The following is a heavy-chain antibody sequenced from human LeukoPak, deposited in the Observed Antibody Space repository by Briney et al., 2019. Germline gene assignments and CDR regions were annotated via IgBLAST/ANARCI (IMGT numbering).Heavy chain of an antibody. CDR3: ARDSDSSSSSWFDP. Sequence: GGSLRLSCAASGFTFSIYNMNWVRQAPGKGLEWVSSIGSSGNYIYYADSVKGRFTISRDNAKNSLYLQINSLRAEDTAVYYCARDSDSSSSSWFDPWGQGTLATVSS. CDR2: IGSSGNYI. D-gene: IGHD6-6*01. V-gene: IGHV3-21*01. CDR1: GFTFSIYN. J-gene: IGHJ5*02.